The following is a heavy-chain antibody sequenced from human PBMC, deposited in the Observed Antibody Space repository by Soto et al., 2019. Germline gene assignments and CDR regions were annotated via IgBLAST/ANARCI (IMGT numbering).Heavy chain of an antibody. V-gene: IGHV3-11*05. CDR1: GFTFSDDY. Sequence: GGSLRLSCAASGFTFSDDYMSWIRLAPGKGLEWVSYISSSSSYTFYADSVKGRFSISRDSSKNTLYLQMNSLRAEDTAVYYCTRGPYGTGGDYYYGMDVWGQGTTVTVSS. D-gene: IGHD3-10*01. CDR3: TRGPYGTGGDYYYGMDV. CDR2: ISSSSSYT. J-gene: IGHJ6*02.